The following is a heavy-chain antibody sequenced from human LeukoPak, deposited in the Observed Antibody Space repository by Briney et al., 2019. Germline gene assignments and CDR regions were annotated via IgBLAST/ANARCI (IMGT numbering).Heavy chain of an antibody. CDR2: ISWNSGSI. CDR3: ARWVQGGSSGYFAD. CDR1: GFTFDDYA. J-gene: IGHJ4*02. D-gene: IGHD3-22*01. V-gene: IGHV3-9*03. Sequence: GRSLRLPFRAPGFTFDDYAMHWVWQAPGKGLEWVSGISWNSGSIGYADSVKGRFTISRDNAKNSLYLQRNSLRAEDMALYYCARWVQGGSSGYFADWGQGTLVTVSS.